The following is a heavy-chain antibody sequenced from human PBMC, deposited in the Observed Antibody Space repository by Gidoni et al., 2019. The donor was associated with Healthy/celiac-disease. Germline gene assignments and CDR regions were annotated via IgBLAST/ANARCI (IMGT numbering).Heavy chain of an antibody. J-gene: IGHJ5*02. Sequence: QVQLVQSGAEVKKPGASVKVSCKAYGYTFTSYDMHWVRQAPGQGLEWMGIINPSGGSTSYAQKFQGRVTMTRDTSTSTVYMELSSLRSADTAVYYCARDALSVFGVVIRGEANWFDPWGQGTLVTVSS. V-gene: IGHV1-46*01. CDR3: ARDALSVFGVVIRGEANWFDP. CDR2: INPSGGST. D-gene: IGHD3-3*01. CDR1: GYTFTSYD.